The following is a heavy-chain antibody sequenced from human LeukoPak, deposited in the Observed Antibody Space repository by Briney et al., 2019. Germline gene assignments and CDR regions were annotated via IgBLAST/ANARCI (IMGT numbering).Heavy chain of an antibody. CDR1: GGSMSDSIT. CDR2: IHDDGRT. D-gene: IGHD6-25*01. J-gene: IGHJ5*02. V-gene: IGHV4/OR15-8*01. CDR3: AKVLTAAGLDL. Sequence: PSETLSLTCSVSGGSMSDSITWAGSASPQGRGWSDIHDDGRTAPNPSLRSRLTISQDRSKNQFSLKVSSVTAADTAFYYCAKVLTAAGLDLWGQGILVTVSS.